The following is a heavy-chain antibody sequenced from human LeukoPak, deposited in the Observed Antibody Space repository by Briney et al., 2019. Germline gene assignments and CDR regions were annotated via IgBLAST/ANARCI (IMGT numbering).Heavy chain of an antibody. J-gene: IGHJ4*02. CDR2: IIPILGIA. CDR3: ARAPIRNYDFWTH. V-gene: IGHV1-69*04. CDR1: GYTFTGYY. Sequence: ASVKVSCKASGYTFTGYYMHWVRQAPGQGLEWMGRIIPILGIANYAQKFQGRVTITADKSTSTAYMELSSLRSEDTAVYYCARAPIRNYDFWTHWGQGTLVTVSS. D-gene: IGHD3-3*01.